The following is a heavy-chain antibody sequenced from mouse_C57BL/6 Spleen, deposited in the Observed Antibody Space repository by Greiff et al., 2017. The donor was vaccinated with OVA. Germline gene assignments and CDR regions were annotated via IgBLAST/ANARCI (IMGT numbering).Heavy chain of an antibody. V-gene: IGHV1-50*01. CDR2: IDPSDSYT. CDR3: ARSRDVYYDYFDY. CDR1: GYTFTSYW. Sequence: QVQLQQPGAELVKPGASVKLSCKASGYTFTSYWMQWVKQRPGQGLEWIGEIDPSDSYTNYNQKFKGKATCTVDTSSSTAYMQLSSLTSEDSAVYYCARSRDVYYDYFDYWGQGTTLTVSA. D-gene: IGHD2-3*01. J-gene: IGHJ2*01.